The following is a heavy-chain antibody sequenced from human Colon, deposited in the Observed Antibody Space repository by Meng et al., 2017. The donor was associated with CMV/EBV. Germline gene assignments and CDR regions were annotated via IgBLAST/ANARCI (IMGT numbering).Heavy chain of an antibody. CDR1: GGPFNSNA. CDR3: ARSPLPAALNWFDP. D-gene: IGHD2-2*01. V-gene: IGHV1-69*13. CDR2: LIPIFGTP. J-gene: IGHJ5*02. Sequence: SVKVSWKMSGGPFNSNAISWVRQAPGQGLEWMGGLIPIFGTPKYAQKFQGRVTITADASTTTMYMELTSLTSDDTAVYYCARSPLPAALNWFDPWGQGTLVTVSS.